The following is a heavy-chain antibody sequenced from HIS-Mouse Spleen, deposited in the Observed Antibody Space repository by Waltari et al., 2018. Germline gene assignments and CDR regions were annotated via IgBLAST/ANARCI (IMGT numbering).Heavy chain of an antibody. D-gene: IGHD3-3*01. J-gene: IGHJ5*02. Sequence: QVQLVQSGAEVKKPGAAVKVSCKASVYTFTSYVISWVRQAPGQGLEWMGWISAYNGNTNYAQKLQGRVTMTTDTSTSTAYMELRSLRSDDTAVYYCARSESRFLEWLDWFDPWGQGTLVTVSS. CDR1: VYTFTSYV. V-gene: IGHV1-18*01. CDR2: ISAYNGNT. CDR3: ARSESRFLEWLDWFDP.